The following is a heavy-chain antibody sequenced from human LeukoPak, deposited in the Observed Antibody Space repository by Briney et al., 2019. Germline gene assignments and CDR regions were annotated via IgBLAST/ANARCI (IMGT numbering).Heavy chain of an antibody. J-gene: IGHJ3*02. Sequence: GGSLRLSCAASGFTFSSYSMNWVRQAPGKGLEWVSSISSSSSYIYYADSVRGRFTISRDNSKNTLYLQVNNLRAEDTAVYYCVKSAGKDGYRDSFDIWGQGTVVTVSS. D-gene: IGHD5-24*01. V-gene: IGHV3-21*04. CDR2: ISSSSSYI. CDR3: VKSAGKDGYRDSFDI. CDR1: GFTFSSYS.